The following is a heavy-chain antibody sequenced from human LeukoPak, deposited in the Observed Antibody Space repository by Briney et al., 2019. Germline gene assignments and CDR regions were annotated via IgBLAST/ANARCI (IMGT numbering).Heavy chain of an antibody. Sequence: GGSLRLSRAASGFTFSSYSMNWVRQAPGKGLEWVSYISSSSSTIYYADSVKGRFTISRDNAKNSLYLQMNSLRAEDTAVYYCARDSSSSGWYNNFDYWGQGTLVTVSS. V-gene: IGHV3-48*04. CDR2: ISSSSSTI. CDR3: ARDSSSSGWYNNFDY. D-gene: IGHD6-19*01. J-gene: IGHJ4*02. CDR1: GFTFSSYS.